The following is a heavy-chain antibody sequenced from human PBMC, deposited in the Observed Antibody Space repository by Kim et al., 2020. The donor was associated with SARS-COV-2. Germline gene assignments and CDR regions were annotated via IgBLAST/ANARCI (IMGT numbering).Heavy chain of an antibody. Sequence: ASVKVSCKASGYTFTGYYMHWVRQAPGQGLEWMGWINPNSGGTNYAQKFQGWVTMTRDTSISTAYMELSRLRSDDTAVYYCAREYRIAAAGTHSFDYWGQGTLVTVSS. CDR2: INPNSGGT. V-gene: IGHV1-2*04. CDR1: GYTFTGYY. J-gene: IGHJ4*02. CDR3: AREYRIAAAGTHSFDY. D-gene: IGHD6-13*01.